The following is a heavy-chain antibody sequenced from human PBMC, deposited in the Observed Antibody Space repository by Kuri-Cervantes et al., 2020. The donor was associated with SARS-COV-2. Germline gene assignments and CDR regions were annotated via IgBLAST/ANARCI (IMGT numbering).Heavy chain of an antibody. V-gene: IGHV1-46*01. J-gene: IGHJ6*02. Sequence: GESLKISCKASGYTFTSYYMHWVRQAPGQGLEWMGIINPSGGSTGYAQKFQGRVTMTRDTSTSTVYMELSSLRSEDTAVYYCAREGRNIDYYYGMDVWGQGTTVTVSS. D-gene: IGHD1-14*01. CDR3: AREGRNIDYYYGMDV. CDR2: INPSGGST. CDR1: GYTFTSYY.